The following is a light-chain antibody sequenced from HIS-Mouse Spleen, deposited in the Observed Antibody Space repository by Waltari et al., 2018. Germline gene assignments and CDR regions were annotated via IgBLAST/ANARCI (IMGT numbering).Light chain of an antibody. Sequence: ERNGVRSVVAQEEHKRGTGPQLRIYDACSLESGVSSMFSGSGSGTDFTHTISSLQPEDFATYYCQQFNSYLCTFGPGTKVD. CDR1: NGVRSV. CDR2: DAC. CDR3: QQFNSYLCT. J-gene: IGKJ3*01. V-gene: IGKV1-13*02.